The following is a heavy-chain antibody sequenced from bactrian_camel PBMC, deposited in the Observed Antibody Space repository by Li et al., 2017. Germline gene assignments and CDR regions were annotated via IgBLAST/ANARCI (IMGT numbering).Heavy chain of an antibody. D-gene: IGHD6*01. Sequence: HVQLVESGGGLVQPGGSLRLSCVRSEFISTYYMSWVRQAPGKGPEWVSTTGADGTTYYANSVKDRFTISQDNANTLYLQMNSLKPEDSAMYYCAAGDGGTWYERWTYGYWGQGTQVTVS. CDR2: TGADGTT. V-gene: IGHV3-2*01. CDR1: EFISTYY. J-gene: IGHJ4*01. CDR3: AAGDGGTWYERWTYGY.